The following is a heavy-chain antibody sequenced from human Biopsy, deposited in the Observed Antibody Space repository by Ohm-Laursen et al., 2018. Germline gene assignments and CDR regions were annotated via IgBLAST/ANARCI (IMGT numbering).Heavy chain of an antibody. D-gene: IGHD4-23*01. J-gene: IGHJ4*02. V-gene: IGHV4-39*01. Sequence: SETLSLTCTVSGGFISSSSYYWGWIRQPPGKGLEWIGSISYTGSTHDNPTLPSRVTISVDTSKNQSSLRLYSLTAADTAVYYFAGHGVYGGLRMDYWGQGTLVTVSS. CDR2: ISYTGST. CDR3: AGHGVYGGLRMDY. CDR1: GGFISSSSYY.